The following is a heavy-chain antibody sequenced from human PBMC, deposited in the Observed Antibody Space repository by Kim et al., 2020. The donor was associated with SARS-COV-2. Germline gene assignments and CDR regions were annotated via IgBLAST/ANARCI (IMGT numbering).Heavy chain of an antibody. CDR1: GFTFSDHY. CDR2: SRNKANSYST. CDR3: ALSSRSFGSTQHDS. D-gene: IGHD3-3*01. Sequence: GGSLRLSCAASGFTFSDHYMDWVRQAPGKGLEWVGRSRNKANSYSTEYAASVKGRFTISRDDSKNSLYLQMNSLKAEDTDVYYCALSSRSFGSTQHDSWG. J-gene: IGHJ5*01. V-gene: IGHV3-72*01.